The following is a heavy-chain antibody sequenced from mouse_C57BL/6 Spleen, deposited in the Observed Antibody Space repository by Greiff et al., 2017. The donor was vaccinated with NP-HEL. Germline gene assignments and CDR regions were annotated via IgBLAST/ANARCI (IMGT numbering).Heavy chain of an antibody. CDR1: GYTFTSYW. V-gene: IGHV1-72*01. Sequence: QVQLQQPGAELVKPGASVKLSCKASGYTFTSYWMHWVKQRPGRGLEWIGRIDPNSGGTKYNEKFKSKATLTVDKPSSTAYMQLSSLTSEDSAVYYCARESLIYYDYAYAMDYWGQGTSVTGSS. D-gene: IGHD2-4*01. J-gene: IGHJ4*01. CDR2: IDPNSGGT. CDR3: ARESLIYYDYAYAMDY.